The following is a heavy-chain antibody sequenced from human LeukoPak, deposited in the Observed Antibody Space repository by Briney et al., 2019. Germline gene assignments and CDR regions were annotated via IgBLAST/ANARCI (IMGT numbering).Heavy chain of an antibody. Sequence: PGGSLRLSCAASGFTFSDYYMSWIRQAPGKGLEWVGNINQDASEINYVDSVRGRFTISRDNAKNSLHLQVNSLRAEDTAVYYCATDRDNSDWQKRFDSWGQGTLVTVSS. D-gene: IGHD2-21*02. CDR2: INQDASEI. CDR3: ATDRDNSDWQKRFDS. CDR1: GFTFSDYY. J-gene: IGHJ4*02. V-gene: IGHV3-7*01.